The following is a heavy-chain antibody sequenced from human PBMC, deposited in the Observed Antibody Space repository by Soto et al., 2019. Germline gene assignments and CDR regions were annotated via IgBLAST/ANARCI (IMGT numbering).Heavy chain of an antibody. CDR1: GGSVNSGDYY. D-gene: IGHD3-9*01. CDR2: IYYSGST. J-gene: IGHJ5*02. V-gene: IGHV4-61*08. Sequence: PSETLSLTCTVSGGSVNSGDYYWSWIRQPPGKGLEWIGYIYYSGSTNYNPSLKSRVTISVDTSKNQFSLKLSSVTAADTAVYYCARLRGEFDDILTNNWFDPWGQGTLVTVSS. CDR3: ARLRGEFDDILTNNWFDP.